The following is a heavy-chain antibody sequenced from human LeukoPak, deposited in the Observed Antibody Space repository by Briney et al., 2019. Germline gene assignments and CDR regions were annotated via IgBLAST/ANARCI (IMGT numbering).Heavy chain of an antibody. CDR2: IWYDGSNK. CDR3: ARGTRDPGSYYYYYGMDV. V-gene: IGHV3-33*01. CDR1: GFTFSSYG. Sequence: GRSLRLSRAASGFTFSSYGMHWVRQAPGKGLEWVAVIWYDGSNKYYADSVKGRFTISRDNSKNTLYLQMNSLRAEDTAVYYCARGTRDPGSYYYYYGMDVWGQGTTVTVSS. J-gene: IGHJ6*02. D-gene: IGHD1-1*01.